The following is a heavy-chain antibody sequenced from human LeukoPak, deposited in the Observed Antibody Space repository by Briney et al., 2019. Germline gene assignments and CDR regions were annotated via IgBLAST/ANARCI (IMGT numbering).Heavy chain of an antibody. CDR3: ARDWPDSSGPLLIDY. CDR1: GYTFTSYG. Sequence: ASVKVSCKASGYTFTSYGISWVRQAPGQGLEWMGWISAYNGNTNYAQKLQGRVTMTTDTSTSTAYMELRSLRSDDTAVYYCARDWPDSSGPLLIDYWGQGTLVTVSS. V-gene: IGHV1-18*01. CDR2: ISAYNGNT. D-gene: IGHD6-19*01. J-gene: IGHJ4*02.